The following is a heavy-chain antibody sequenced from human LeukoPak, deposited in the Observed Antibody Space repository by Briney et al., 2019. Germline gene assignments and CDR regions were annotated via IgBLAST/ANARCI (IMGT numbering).Heavy chain of an antibody. D-gene: IGHD3-3*01. J-gene: IGHJ4*02. Sequence: KPSETLSLTCTVSGGSISSSSYYWGWIRQPPGKGLEWIGSIYYSGSTYYNPSLKSRVTISVDTSKNQFSLKLSSVTAADTAVYYCARDSEVGVYYDTYWGQGTLVTVSS. CDR3: ARDSEVGVYYDTY. CDR2: IYYSGST. V-gene: IGHV4-39*07. CDR1: GGSISSSSYY.